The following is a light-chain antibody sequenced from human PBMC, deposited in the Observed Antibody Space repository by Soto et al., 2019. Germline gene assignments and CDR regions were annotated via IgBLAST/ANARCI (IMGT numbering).Light chain of an antibody. J-gene: IGKJ1*01. CDR1: QTISSW. V-gene: IGKV1-5*01. CDR3: QQYYSYWT. Sequence: DIQMTQSPSTLSGSVGDRVTITCRASQTISSWLAWYQQKSGKAPKLLIYDASSLQSGVPSRFSGSGSGTEFALTISSLQPDDFATYYCQQYYSYWTFGQGTKVDI. CDR2: DAS.